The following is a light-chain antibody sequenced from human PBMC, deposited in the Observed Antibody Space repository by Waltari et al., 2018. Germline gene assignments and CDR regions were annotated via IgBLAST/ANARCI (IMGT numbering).Light chain of an antibody. CDR1: KLADKY. J-gene: IGLJ2*01. Sequence: SYELTQPPSVSVSPGQTASITCSGDKLADKYACWYQQKPGQSPVLVIYQASERPSGIPERFSGSNSGNTATLTVSVTQAMDEADYYCQAWDSSTAHVVFGGGTKLTVL. CDR3: QAWDSSTAHVV. CDR2: QAS. V-gene: IGLV3-1*01.